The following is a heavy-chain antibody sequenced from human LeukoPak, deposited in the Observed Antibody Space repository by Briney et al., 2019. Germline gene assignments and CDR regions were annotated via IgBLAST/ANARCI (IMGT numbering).Heavy chain of an antibody. J-gene: IGHJ3*02. Sequence: PGGSLRLSCTVSGFTVSSNSMSWVRQAPGKGLEWVSFIYSDNTHYSDSVKGRFIISRDNSRNTLYLQMNSLRAEDTALYYCAKKKDYYDTSGAFDIWGQGTMVTVSS. V-gene: IGHV3-66*03. CDR1: GFTVSSNS. CDR2: IYSDNT. CDR3: AKKKDYYDTSGAFDI. D-gene: IGHD3-22*01.